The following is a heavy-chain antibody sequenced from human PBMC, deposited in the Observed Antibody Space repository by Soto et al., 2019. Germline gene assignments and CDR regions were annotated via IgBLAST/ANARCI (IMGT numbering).Heavy chain of an antibody. D-gene: IGHD3-9*01. V-gene: IGHV5-51*01. Sequence: GESLNISCKGSGYSFTSYWIGWVRQMPGKGLEWMGIIYPGDSDTRCSPSFQGQVTISADKSISTAYLQWSSLKASDTAMYYCARQGPGYYDILTGYYNGDNWFDPWGQGTLVTVSS. CDR2: IYPGDSDT. CDR1: GYSFTSYW. J-gene: IGHJ5*02. CDR3: ARQGPGYYDILTGYYNGDNWFDP.